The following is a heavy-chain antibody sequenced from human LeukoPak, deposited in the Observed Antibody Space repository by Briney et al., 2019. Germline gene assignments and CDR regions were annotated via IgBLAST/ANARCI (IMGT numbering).Heavy chain of an antibody. CDR2: ISGSGGST. CDR3: AKRLVATIHGYYYYGMDV. D-gene: IGHD5-12*01. Sequence: GGSLRLSCAASGFTFSSYAMSWVRQAPGKGLEWVSAISGSGGSTYYADSVKGRFTISRDNSKNTLYLQMNSLRAEDTAVYYCAKRLVATIHGYYYYGMDVWGQGTTVTVSS. CDR1: GFTFSSYA. V-gene: IGHV3-23*01. J-gene: IGHJ6*02.